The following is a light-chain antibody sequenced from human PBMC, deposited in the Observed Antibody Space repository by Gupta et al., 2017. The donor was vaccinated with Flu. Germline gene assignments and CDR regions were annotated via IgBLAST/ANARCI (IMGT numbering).Light chain of an antibody. V-gene: IGKV2-28*01. CDR1: QSLLHNSGDNY. CDR3: RQSLQIPYT. Sequence: IAVTQSPLLLSVTPGESASISCTSSQSLLHNSGDNYLDWYLQKPEQSPQVLIYLGSHRASGVPDRFSGSGSGTDFILKISRVEADDVGIYYCRQSLQIPYTFGRGTKMEIK. CDR2: LGS. J-gene: IGKJ2*01.